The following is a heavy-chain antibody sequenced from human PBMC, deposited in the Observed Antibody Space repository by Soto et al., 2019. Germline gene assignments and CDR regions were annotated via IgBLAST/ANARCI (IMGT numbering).Heavy chain of an antibody. CDR2: ISNYNGDT. CDR3: TRGGQLFAGNYFDY. Sequence: QVQLVQSGAEVKKPGASVKVSCKASGYTFTSYGISWVRQAPGQGLEWMGWISNYNGDTNYAQKLQGRVTMTTDTSTSTAYMELRSLKSADPAVYYCTRGGQLFAGNYFDYWGQGTLVTVSS. CDR1: GYTFTSYG. V-gene: IGHV1-18*01. J-gene: IGHJ4*02. D-gene: IGHD3-10*02.